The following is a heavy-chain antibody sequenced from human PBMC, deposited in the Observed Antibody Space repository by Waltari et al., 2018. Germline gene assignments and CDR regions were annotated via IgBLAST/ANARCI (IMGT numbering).Heavy chain of an antibody. Sequence: VQLPESGPGLVKPSETLSLTCTVSGGSISSPYWSWIRQPPGTGLEWIGYIYYSGSTNYNPSLKSRVTISVDTSKNQFSLKLSSVTAADTAVYYCARGGSGYGDYLDYWGQGTLVTVSS. V-gene: IGHV4-59*11. CDR1: GGSISSPY. D-gene: IGHD4-17*01. CDR3: ARGGSGYGDYLDY. J-gene: IGHJ4*02. CDR2: IYYSGST.